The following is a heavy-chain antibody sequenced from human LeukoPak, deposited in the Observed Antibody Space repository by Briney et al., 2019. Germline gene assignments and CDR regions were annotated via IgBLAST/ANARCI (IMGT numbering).Heavy chain of an antibody. V-gene: IGHV3-23*01. J-gene: IGHJ3*02. CDR1: GFTFSSYG. Sequence: QPGRSLRLSCAASGFTFSSYGMSWVRQAPGKGLGSVSAISGSGGSTYYADSVKGRFTISRDNSKNTLYLQMNSLGAEDTAVYYCAKGVEWLRFAHAFDMWGQGTMVTVSS. CDR2: ISGSGGST. CDR3: AKGVEWLRFAHAFDM. D-gene: IGHD5-12*01.